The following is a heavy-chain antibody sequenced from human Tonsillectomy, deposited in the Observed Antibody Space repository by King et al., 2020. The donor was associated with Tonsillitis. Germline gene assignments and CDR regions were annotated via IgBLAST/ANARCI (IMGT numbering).Heavy chain of an antibody. CDR2: ISWNSGRP. D-gene: IGHD6-19*01. Sequence: VQLVEAGGGLVQPGRFLRLYCAASRFTFDYDDMEWVWQVPGKGLGWVSVISWNSGRPAYEASGKCRFTTPRANAKNSLYLQMNSLRAEDTALYYWANDYHSSCWEDAFDVWGQGTMVIVSS. CDR3: ANDYHSSCWEDAFDV. J-gene: IGHJ3*01. CDR1: RFTFDYDD. V-gene: IGHV3-9*01.